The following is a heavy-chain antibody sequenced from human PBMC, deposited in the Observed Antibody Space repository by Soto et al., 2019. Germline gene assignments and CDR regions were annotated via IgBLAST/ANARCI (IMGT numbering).Heavy chain of an antibody. CDR2: ISYDGSNK. J-gene: IGHJ4*02. Sequence: VQLVESGGGVVQPGRSLRLSCAASGFTFSRYGMHWVRQAPGKGLEWVAVISYDGSNKYYADSVKGRFTISRDNSKNTLYVQMNSLRAEDTAVYYCAKEGEGSGWYYFDYWGQGTLVAVSS. CDR1: GFTFSRYG. D-gene: IGHD6-19*01. CDR3: AKEGEGSGWYYFDY. V-gene: IGHV3-30*18.